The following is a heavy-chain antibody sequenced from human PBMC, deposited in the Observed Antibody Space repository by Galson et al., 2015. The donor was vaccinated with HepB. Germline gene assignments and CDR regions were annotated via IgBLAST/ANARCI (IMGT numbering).Heavy chain of an antibody. CDR3: ARHPLYYDILTGYSPRPVFDY. D-gene: IGHD3-9*01. J-gene: IGHJ4*02. CDR2: IYYSGST. Sequence: ATLSLTCTVSGGSISNSSYYWGWLRPPPGKGLEWIGSIYYSGSTYYNPSLKSRVTISVDTSMNQFSLKLSSVTAADTAVYYCARHPLYYDILTGYSPRPVFDYWGQGTLVTVSS. V-gene: IGHV4-39*01. CDR1: GGSISNSSYY.